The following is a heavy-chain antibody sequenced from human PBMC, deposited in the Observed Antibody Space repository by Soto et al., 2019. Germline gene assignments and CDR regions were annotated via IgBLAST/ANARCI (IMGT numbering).Heavy chain of an antibody. CDR3: ARDFVVGGPTINYYYGMDV. J-gene: IGHJ6*02. CDR1: GFTVSSNY. D-gene: IGHD1-26*01. Sequence: GGSLRLSCAASGFTVSSNYMSWVRQAPGKGLEWISIIYSAGNTYYADSVKGRFAISRDNSKNTLYLQMNSLGAEDTAVYYCARDFVVGGPTINYYYGMDVWGQGTTVTVSS. CDR2: IYSAGNT. V-gene: IGHV3-66*01.